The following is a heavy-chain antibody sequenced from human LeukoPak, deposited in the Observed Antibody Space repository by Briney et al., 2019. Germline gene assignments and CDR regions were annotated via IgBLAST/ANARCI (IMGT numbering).Heavy chain of an antibody. CDR3: AREIAARPGYNWFDP. CDR2: IYYSGST. J-gene: IGHJ5*02. D-gene: IGHD6-6*01. V-gene: IGHV4-59*01. CDR1: GGSISSYY. Sequence: SETLSLTCTVSGGSISSYYWSWIRQPPGKGLEWIGYIYYSGSTNYNPSLKSRVTISVDTSKNQFSRKLSSVTAADTAVYYCAREIAARPGYNWFDPWGQGTLVTVSS.